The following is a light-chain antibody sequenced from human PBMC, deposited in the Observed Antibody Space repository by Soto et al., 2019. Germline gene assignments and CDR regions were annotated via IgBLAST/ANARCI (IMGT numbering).Light chain of an antibody. CDR2: EGS. Sequence: QSVLTQPASVSGSPGQSITISCTGTSSDVGSYNLVSWYQQHPGKAPKLMIYEGSNRPSGVSNRFSGSKSGNTASLTISGLQPEDEADYYCCSYAGATTVIFGGGTKLTVL. CDR3: CSYAGATTVI. CDR1: SSDVGSYNL. J-gene: IGLJ2*01. V-gene: IGLV2-23*01.